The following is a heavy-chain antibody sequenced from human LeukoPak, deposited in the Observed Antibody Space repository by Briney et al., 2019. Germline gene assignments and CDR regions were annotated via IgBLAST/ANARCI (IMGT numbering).Heavy chain of an antibody. CDR3: ARAWAWSYGVFAFFDY. D-gene: IGHD1-26*01. Sequence: SETLSLTCTVSGGSISSSSYYWSWIRQPPGKGLEWIGEINHSGSTNYNPSLKSRVTISVDTSKNQFSLKLSSVTAADTAVYYCARAWAWSYGVFAFFDYWGQGTLVTVSS. J-gene: IGHJ4*02. CDR2: INHSGST. CDR1: GGSISSSSYY. V-gene: IGHV4-39*07.